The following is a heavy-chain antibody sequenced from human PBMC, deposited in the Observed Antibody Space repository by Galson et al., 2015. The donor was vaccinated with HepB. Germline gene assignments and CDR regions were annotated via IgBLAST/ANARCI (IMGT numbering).Heavy chain of an antibody. D-gene: IGHD2-2*01. CDR1: GYTFTGYY. Sequence: SVKVSCKASGYTFTGYYMHWVRQAPGQGLEWMGCINPNSGGPNYAQTFQGRVTMTRDTSISTAYMELSRLTSDDTAEYYCARKGRVVPATTFDYWGQGTLVTVSS. CDR3: ARKGRVVPATTFDY. V-gene: IGHV1-2*02. J-gene: IGHJ4*02. CDR2: INPNSGGP.